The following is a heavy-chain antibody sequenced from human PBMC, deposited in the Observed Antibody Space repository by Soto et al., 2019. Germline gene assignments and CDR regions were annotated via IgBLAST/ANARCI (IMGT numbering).Heavy chain of an antibody. V-gene: IGHV1-2*04. J-gene: IGHJ5*02. Sequence: QVQLVQSGAEVKKPGASVKVSCKASGYTFTGYYMHWVRQAPGQGLEWMGWINPNSGGTNYAQKVRGWVTMRGDTSISTAYMELSRLRSDDTAVYYCARKKIAAAGTGGWNWFDPWGQGTLVTVSS. CDR2: INPNSGGT. CDR1: GYTFTGYY. D-gene: IGHD6-13*01. CDR3: ARKKIAAAGTGGWNWFDP.